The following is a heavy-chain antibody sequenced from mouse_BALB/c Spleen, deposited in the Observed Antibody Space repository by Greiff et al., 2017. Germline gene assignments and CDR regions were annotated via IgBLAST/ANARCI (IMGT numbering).Heavy chain of an antibody. Sequence: DVMLVESGGGLVQPGGSLKLSCAASGFDFSRYWMSWVRQAPGKGLEWIGEINPDSSTINYTPSLKDKFIISRDNAKNTLYLQMSKVRSEDTALYYCARLYGYDGAWFAYWGQGTLVTVSA. J-gene: IGHJ3*01. V-gene: IGHV4-1*02. CDR3: ARLYGYDGAWFAY. D-gene: IGHD2-2*01. CDR2: INPDSSTI. CDR1: GFDFSRYW.